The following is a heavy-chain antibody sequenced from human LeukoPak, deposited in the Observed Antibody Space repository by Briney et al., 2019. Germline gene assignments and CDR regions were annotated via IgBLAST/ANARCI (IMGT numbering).Heavy chain of an antibody. CDR1: GFTFSTYA. CDR3: AKDPEEYYDSSGYLTR. J-gene: IGHJ4*02. D-gene: IGHD3-22*01. Sequence: GGSLRLSCAASGFTFSTYAMSWVRQAPGKGLEWVSAISGSGGSTYYADSVKGRFTISRDNSKNTLYLQMNSLRAEDTAVYYCAKDPEEYYDSSGYLTRWGQGTLVTVPS. CDR2: ISGSGGST. V-gene: IGHV3-23*01.